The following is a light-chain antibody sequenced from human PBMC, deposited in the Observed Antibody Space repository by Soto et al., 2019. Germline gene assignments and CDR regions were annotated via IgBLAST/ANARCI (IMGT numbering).Light chain of an antibody. V-gene: IGLV1-47*01. CDR2: RSD. CDR1: SSNIGSNH. J-gene: IGLJ2*01. CDR3: SARDDILSGVV. Sequence: QSVLTQPPSASGTPGQRVTISCSGSSSNIGSNHVYWYQQFPGMAPKLLMYRSDQRPTGVSDRFSGSKSGTSASLAISGLRSDDEADYYCSARDDILSGVVFGGGTQVTVL.